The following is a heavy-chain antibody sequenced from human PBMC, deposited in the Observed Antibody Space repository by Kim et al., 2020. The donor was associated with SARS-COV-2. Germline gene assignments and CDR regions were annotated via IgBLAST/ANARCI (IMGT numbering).Heavy chain of an antibody. CDR3: ARGWYSRRSWYSYF. D-gene: IGHD2-15*01. CDR1: GFTLSSYW. V-gene: IGHV3-74*01. Sequence: GGSLRLSCAASGFTLSSYWMHWVRQAPGKGLVWVSRINWHGSSTSYADSVKGRFTISRDNAKNALYLQMNSLRVEDTAVYYCARGWYSRRSWYSYFGGQG. J-gene: IGHJ1*01. CDR2: INWHGSST.